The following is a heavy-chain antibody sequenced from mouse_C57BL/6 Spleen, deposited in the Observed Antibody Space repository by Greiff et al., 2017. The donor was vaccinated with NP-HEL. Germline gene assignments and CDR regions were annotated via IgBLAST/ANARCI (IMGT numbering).Heavy chain of an antibody. CDR1: GYSITSGYY. Sequence: VQLKESGPGLVKPSQSLSLTCSVTGYSITSGYYWNWIRQFPGNKLEWMGYISYDGSNNYNPSLKNRISITRDTSKNQFFLKLNSVTTEDTATYYCAREPGTGSFDYWGQGTTRTVSS. V-gene: IGHV3-6*01. CDR3: AREPGTGSFDY. CDR2: ISYDGSN. D-gene: IGHD4-1*01. J-gene: IGHJ2*01.